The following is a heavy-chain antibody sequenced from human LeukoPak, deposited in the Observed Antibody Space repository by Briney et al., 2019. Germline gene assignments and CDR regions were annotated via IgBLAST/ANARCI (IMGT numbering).Heavy chain of an antibody. CDR2: ISGDGGST. V-gene: IGHV3-43*02. CDR1: GFTSDDYA. D-gene: IGHD4-17*01. CDR3: AKDYGDYSYYYYYYMDV. Sequence: PGGSLRLSCAASGFTSDDYAMHWVRQAPGKGLEWVSLISGDGGSTYYADSVKGRFTISRDNSKNSLYLQMNSLRTEDTALYYCAKDYGDYSYYYYYYMDVWGKGTTVTVSS. J-gene: IGHJ6*03.